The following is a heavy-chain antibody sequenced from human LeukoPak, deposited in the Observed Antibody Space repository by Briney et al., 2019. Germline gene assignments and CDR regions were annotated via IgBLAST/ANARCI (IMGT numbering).Heavy chain of an antibody. CDR1: GFTFSSYS. CDR2: ISSSSSYI. CDR3: ARDGVVVVAATYDGLDV. V-gene: IGHV3-21*01. Sequence: GGSLRLSCAASGFTFSSYSMNWVRQAPGKGLEWVSSISSSSSYIYYADSVKGRFTISRDNAKNSLYLQMNSLRAEDTAVYYCARDGVVVVAATYDGLDVWGQGTTVTVSS. D-gene: IGHD2-15*01. J-gene: IGHJ6*02.